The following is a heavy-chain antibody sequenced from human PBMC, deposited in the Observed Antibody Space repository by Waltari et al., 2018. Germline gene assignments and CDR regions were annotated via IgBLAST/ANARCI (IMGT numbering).Heavy chain of an antibody. D-gene: IGHD6-13*01. Sequence: EVQLVESGGGLVQPGRSLRLSCAASGFTFVDYALHWFRQAPGKGLEWVSGISWNSGSIGYADSVKGRFTISRDNAKNSLYLQMNSLRAEDTALYYCASLGIAAAGTVSGYYYMDVWGKGTTVTVSS. J-gene: IGHJ6*03. CDR1: GFTFVDYA. CDR2: ISWNSGSI. CDR3: ASLGIAAAGTVSGYYYMDV. V-gene: IGHV3-9*01.